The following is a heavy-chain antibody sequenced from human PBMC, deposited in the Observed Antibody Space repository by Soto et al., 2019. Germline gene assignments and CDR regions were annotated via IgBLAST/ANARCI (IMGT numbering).Heavy chain of an antibody. D-gene: IGHD3-22*01. J-gene: IGHJ4*02. CDR3: ARSGLWYYYDSKGYFWFDY. CDR2: TRKKANSYTT. Sequence: EVQLVESGGGLVQPGGSLRLSCAASGFTFSDHYMDWVRQAPGKGLEWVGRTRKKANSYTTEYAASVKGRFTISRDDSKNSLYLQMNSLKTEDTAVYYCARSGLWYYYDSKGYFWFDYWGQGTLVTVSS. V-gene: IGHV3-72*01. CDR1: GFTFSDHY.